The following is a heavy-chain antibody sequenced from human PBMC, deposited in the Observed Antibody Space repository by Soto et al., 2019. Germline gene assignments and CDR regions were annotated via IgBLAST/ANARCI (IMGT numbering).Heavy chain of an antibody. CDR2: IVTLFGTT. CDR1: GGNFSSYA. V-gene: IGHV1-69*01. J-gene: IGHJ5*02. Sequence: QAQLVQSGAELKKPGSSVKVSCKASGGNFSSYAISWLRQAPGQGLEWMGGIVTLFGTTNYAQKFKGRLMITAEESTTTAYMELSSLSFKDTAVYYCARARGISWYTWFYPWGQGSPVTVSS. CDR3: ARARGISWYTWFYP. D-gene: IGHD6-13*01.